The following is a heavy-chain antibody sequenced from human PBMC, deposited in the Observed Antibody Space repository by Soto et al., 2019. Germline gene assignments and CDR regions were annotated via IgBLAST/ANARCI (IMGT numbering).Heavy chain of an antibody. CDR3: ARPTLPGFGKYAMVV. D-gene: IGHD3-10*01. Sequence: GESLKISCMGSGYGFTTYWIGWVRQMPGKGLEGMVIIYPGDSDTRYSPSFQGQVTISADKSINTTYLQWSSLKASDTAIYYCARPTLPGFGKYAMVVWAQGTTVTVSS. V-gene: IGHV5-51*01. J-gene: IGHJ6*02. CDR1: GYGFTTYW. CDR2: IYPGDSDT.